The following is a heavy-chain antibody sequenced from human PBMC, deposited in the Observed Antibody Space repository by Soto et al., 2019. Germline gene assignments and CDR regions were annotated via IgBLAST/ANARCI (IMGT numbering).Heavy chain of an antibody. J-gene: IGHJ4*02. CDR2: MNPNSGNT. Sequence: VQLVQSGAELRKPGASVKVSCKASGYTFTSSDINWVRQATGQGLEWMGWMNPNSGNTGYAQKFQGRVTMTRNTSISTAYMELNGLRSEDTAVYYCARGSLECSSTSCYEYWGQGTLVTVSS. D-gene: IGHD2-2*01. CDR3: ARGSLECSSTSCYEY. V-gene: IGHV1-8*01. CDR1: GYTFTSSD.